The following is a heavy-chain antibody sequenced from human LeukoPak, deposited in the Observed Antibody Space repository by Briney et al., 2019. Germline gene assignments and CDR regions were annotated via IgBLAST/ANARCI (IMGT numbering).Heavy chain of an antibody. CDR1: GGSISSYY. D-gene: IGHD3-10*01. Sequence: MASETLSLTCTVSGGSISSYYWSWIRQPPGKGLEWIGYIYYSGSTNYNPSLKSRVTISVETSKNQLSLKLSSVTAADTAVYYCARRPQGVIIKTWFDSWGQGTLVTVSS. CDR2: IYYSGST. J-gene: IGHJ5*01. CDR3: ARRPQGVIIKTWFDS. V-gene: IGHV4-59*12.